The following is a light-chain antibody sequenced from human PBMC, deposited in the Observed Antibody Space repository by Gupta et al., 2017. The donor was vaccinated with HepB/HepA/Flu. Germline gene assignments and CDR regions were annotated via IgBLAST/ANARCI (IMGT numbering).Light chain of an antibody. Sequence: SVLPQPPSASQTPGQRVSISCSGSSSNIGSHAVSWYQRFPGTAAKLLIYSNNQRPSGVPDRFSASKSGTSASLAISGLQSEDEADYYCATWDDSMNGRVFGGGTRLTVL. CDR1: SSNIGSHA. V-gene: IGLV1-44*01. CDR2: SNN. J-gene: IGLJ3*02. CDR3: ATWDDSMNGRV.